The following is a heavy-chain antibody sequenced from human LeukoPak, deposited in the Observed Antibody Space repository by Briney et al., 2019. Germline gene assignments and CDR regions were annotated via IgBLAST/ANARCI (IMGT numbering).Heavy chain of an antibody. CDR2: INYSGGT. V-gene: IGHV4-39*01. Sequence: SETLSLTCTVSGASISNSAYHWGWIRQPPGKGLEWIGSINYSGGTHYNPSLKSRVTISADKSKNQSSLKLSSVTAADTAVYYCARQTGSGLFILPGGQGTLVTVSS. J-gene: IGHJ4*02. CDR3: ARQTGSGLFILP. D-gene: IGHD3/OR15-3a*01. CDR1: GASISNSAYH.